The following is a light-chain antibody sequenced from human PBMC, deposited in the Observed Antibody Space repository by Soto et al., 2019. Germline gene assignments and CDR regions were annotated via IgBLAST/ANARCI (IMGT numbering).Light chain of an antibody. CDR1: QSISSW. V-gene: IGKV1-5*03. Sequence: DIQMTQSPSTLSASVGDRVTITCRASQSISSWLAWYQQKPGKAPKLLIYKASSLESGVPSRFSGSGSGTEFTLTISSLQPEDFATYYCQQYNSYSYTFAQGTKLEIK. CDR2: KAS. CDR3: QQYNSYSYT. J-gene: IGKJ2*01.